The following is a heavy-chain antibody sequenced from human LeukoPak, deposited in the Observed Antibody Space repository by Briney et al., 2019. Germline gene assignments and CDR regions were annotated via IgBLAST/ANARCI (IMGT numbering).Heavy chain of an antibody. J-gene: IGHJ6*03. D-gene: IGHD4-11*01. CDR2: ISGSGGST. Sequence: GGSLRLSCAASGFTSSSYAMTWVRQAPGKGLEWVSAISGSGGSTYYADSVKGRFTISRDNYKNTLFLQMNSLRAEDTAVYYCAKNTMTTYQYYMDVWGKGTSVTISS. CDR1: GFTSSSYA. CDR3: AKNTMTTYQYYMDV. V-gene: IGHV3-23*01.